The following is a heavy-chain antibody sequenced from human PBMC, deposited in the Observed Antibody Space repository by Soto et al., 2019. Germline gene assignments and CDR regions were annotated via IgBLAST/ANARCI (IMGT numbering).Heavy chain of an antibody. CDR1: GISLSTRGVG. J-gene: IGHJ5*02. V-gene: IGHV2-5*02. CDR3: THNGRMYASGSYSNWFDP. CDR2: IYWDDDK. Sequence: QITWKESGPTLVKPTQTLTLTCTFSGISLSTRGVGVGWIRQPPGKALEWLALIYWDDDKRYSPSLKSRLTLTKDTSKNQVFLTMTNMDPVDTATYYCTHNGRMYASGSYSNWFDPWGQGILVTVSS. D-gene: IGHD3-10*01.